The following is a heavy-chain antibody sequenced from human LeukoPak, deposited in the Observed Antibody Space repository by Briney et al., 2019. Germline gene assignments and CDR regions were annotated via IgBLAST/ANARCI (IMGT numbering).Heavy chain of an antibody. V-gene: IGHV4-4*09. Sequence: PSETLSPTCTVSGGSISSYYWSWIRQPPGKGLEWIGYIYTSGSTNYNPSLKSRVTISVDTSKNQFSLKLSSVTAADTAVYYCARGTYHFDYWGQGTLVTVSS. CDR3: ARGTYHFDY. CDR1: GGSISSYY. D-gene: IGHD2-2*01. CDR2: IYTSGST. J-gene: IGHJ4*02.